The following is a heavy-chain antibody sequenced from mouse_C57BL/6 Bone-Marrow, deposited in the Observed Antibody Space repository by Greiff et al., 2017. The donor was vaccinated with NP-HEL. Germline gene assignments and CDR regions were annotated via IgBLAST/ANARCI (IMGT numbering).Heavy chain of an antibody. J-gene: IGHJ2*01. CDR1: GFTFTDDY. Sequence: VQLQQSGAELVRPGASVKLSCTASGFTFTDDYMHWVKQRPEQGLEWIGWIDPENGDTEYASKFQGKATITADTSSNTAYLQLSSLTSEDTAVYYCTTDYGSSYVYYYGYWGPGTTVTVAS. CDR3: TTDYGSSYVYYYGY. D-gene: IGHD1-1*01. CDR2: IDPENGDT. V-gene: IGHV14-4*01.